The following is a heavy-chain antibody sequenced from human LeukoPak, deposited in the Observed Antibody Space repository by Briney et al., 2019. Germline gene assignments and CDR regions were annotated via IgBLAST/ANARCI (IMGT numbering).Heavy chain of an antibody. J-gene: IGHJ4*02. V-gene: IGHV3-23*01. CDR2: ISGSGDTT. CDR1: GFTFSSYA. D-gene: IGHD3-22*01. Sequence: GGSLRLSCAASGFTFSSYAMSWVRQAPGKGLEWVSVISGSGDTTNYADSVKGRFTISRDNSMNTLYLQMNSLRAEDTAVYYCAKDGTMIVGSAQHDYWGQGTLVTVSS. CDR3: AKDGTMIVGSAQHDY.